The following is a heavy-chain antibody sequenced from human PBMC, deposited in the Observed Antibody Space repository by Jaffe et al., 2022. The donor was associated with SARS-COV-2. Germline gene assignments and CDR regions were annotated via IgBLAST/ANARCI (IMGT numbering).Heavy chain of an antibody. CDR1: GFTFSSNA. J-gene: IGHJ4*02. V-gene: IGHV3-30*04. D-gene: IGHD3-16*01. CDR2: ISYDGRNK. Sequence: QVQVVESGGGVVQPGRSLRLSCAASGFTFSSNAMHWVRQAPGKGLEWVAVISYDGRNKYYADSVKGRFTISRDNSKNTVYLQMNSLRAEDTAVYYCARGEMATMGFIDYWGQGTLVTVSS. CDR3: ARGEMATMGFIDY.